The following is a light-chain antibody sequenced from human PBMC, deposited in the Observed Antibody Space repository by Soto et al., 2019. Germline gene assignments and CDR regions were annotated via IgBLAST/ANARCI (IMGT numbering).Light chain of an antibody. J-gene: IGKJ4*01. Sequence: IVVTQSPATLPVSPGERATLSCRASQSVGNNFAWYQQKPGQAPRLLIFATSTRATGVPARFSGSGSGTEFTLTISSLQSEDFAVYYCQQYGDWPLTFGGGAKVEIE. CDR2: ATS. CDR3: QQYGDWPLT. CDR1: QSVGNN. V-gene: IGKV3-15*01.